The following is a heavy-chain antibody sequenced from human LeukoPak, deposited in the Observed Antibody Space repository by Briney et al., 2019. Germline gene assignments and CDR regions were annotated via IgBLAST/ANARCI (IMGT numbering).Heavy chain of an antibody. CDR2: ISSSSSSYI. V-gene: IGHV3-21*01. CDR1: GFTFSSYS. Sequence: PGGSLRLSCAASGFTFSSYSMNWVRQAPGKGLKWVSSISSSSSSYIYYADSVKGRFTISRDNAKNSLYLQMNSLRAEDTAVYYCARDLSSSWYVVRKAYYGMDVWGQGTTVTVSS. J-gene: IGHJ6*02. CDR3: ARDLSSSWYVVRKAYYGMDV. D-gene: IGHD6-13*01.